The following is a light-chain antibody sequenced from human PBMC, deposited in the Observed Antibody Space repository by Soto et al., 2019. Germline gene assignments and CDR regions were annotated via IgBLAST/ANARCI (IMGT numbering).Light chain of an antibody. V-gene: IGKV3-20*01. Sequence: ETVLTHSPGTLYFSPWEIATLSCSSSQSVGNSHVAWYQQRRGLPPRLLIYGASNRATCIPDRFSGSGSGADFTLTISRLEPEDFAVYFCHQYGNSPPGNFGQGTRLEIK. CDR1: QSVGNSH. CDR3: HQYGNSPPGN. CDR2: GAS. J-gene: IGKJ5*01.